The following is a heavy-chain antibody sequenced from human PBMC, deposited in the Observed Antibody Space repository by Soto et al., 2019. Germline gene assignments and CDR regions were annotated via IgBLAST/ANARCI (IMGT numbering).Heavy chain of an antibody. Sequence: PGGSLRLSCAASGFTFSSYAMSWVRQAPGKGLEWVSAISGSGGSTYYADSVKGRFTISRDNSKNTLYLQMNSLRAEDTAVYYCARGGIAVATTHYYFDYWGQGTLVTVSS. CDR2: ISGSGGST. D-gene: IGHD6-19*01. V-gene: IGHV3-23*01. J-gene: IGHJ4*02. CDR3: ARGGIAVATTHYYFDY. CDR1: GFTFSSYA.